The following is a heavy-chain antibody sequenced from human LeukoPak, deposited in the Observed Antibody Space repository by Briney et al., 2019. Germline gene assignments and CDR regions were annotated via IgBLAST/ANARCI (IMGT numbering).Heavy chain of an antibody. Sequence: GGSLRLSCAASGFTFDDYIMHWVRQAPGKGLEWVSLISWDGDTTYYADSVKGRFTISRDNSKNSLYLPMNSLTTEDTALYYCAKARGLIGGAFDIWGRGTMVTVSS. CDR1: GFTFDDYI. CDR2: ISWDGDTT. CDR3: AKARGLIGGAFDI. J-gene: IGHJ3*02. D-gene: IGHD3-22*01. V-gene: IGHV3-43*01.